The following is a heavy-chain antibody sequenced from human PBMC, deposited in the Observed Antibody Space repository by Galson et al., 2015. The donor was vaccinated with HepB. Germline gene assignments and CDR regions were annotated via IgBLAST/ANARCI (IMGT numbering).Heavy chain of an antibody. CDR1: GFTFRTFG. Sequence: SLRLSCAASGFTFRTFGMHWVRQAPGKGLEWVAVISYDGRIKYYVDSVRGRFTISRDNSKNTLDLQMNSLRAEDTAVYYCARDRAAVAANYGMDVWGQGTTVTVSS. V-gene: IGHV3-30*03. D-gene: IGHD6-19*01. CDR2: ISYDGRIK. CDR3: ARDRAAVAANYGMDV. J-gene: IGHJ6*02.